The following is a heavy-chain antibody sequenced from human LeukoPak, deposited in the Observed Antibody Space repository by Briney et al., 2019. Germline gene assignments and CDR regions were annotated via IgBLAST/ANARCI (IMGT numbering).Heavy chain of an antibody. CDR3: ARDLVWGAFDY. V-gene: IGHV3-23*01. Sequence: GGTLRLSCAASGFTFSNHGMNWVRQAPGKGLEWLSGVSPPGGGTYYADSVKGRFTISRDDSKNTLSLQMNSLRVEDTAVYYCARDLVWGAFDYWGQGTLVTVSS. CDR1: GFTFSNHG. J-gene: IGHJ4*02. D-gene: IGHD7-27*01. CDR2: VSPPGGGT.